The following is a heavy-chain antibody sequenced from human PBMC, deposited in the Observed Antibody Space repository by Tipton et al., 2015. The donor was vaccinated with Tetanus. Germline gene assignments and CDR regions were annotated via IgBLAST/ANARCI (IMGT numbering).Heavy chain of an antibody. Sequence: TLSLTCSLSGDSISSSTYYWSWIRQPPGKGLEWVGYISNSGVTNYNPSLKSRVTISLDTSKNHFSLRLSAVTAADTAVYFCARHSNSPAIFDFWGQGTLVTVSS. CDR3: ARHSNSPAIFDF. CDR1: GDSISSSTYY. J-gene: IGHJ4*02. CDR2: ISNSGVT. V-gene: IGHV4-61*03. D-gene: IGHD4-23*01.